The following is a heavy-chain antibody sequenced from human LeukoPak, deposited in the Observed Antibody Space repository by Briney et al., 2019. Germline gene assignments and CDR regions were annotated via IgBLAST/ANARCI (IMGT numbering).Heavy chain of an antibody. CDR2: ISYDGSNK. CDR3: AKSDFKVGYFDY. V-gene: IGHV3-30*18. D-gene: IGHD1-26*01. J-gene: IGHJ4*02. Sequence: PGGSQRLSCAASGFTFSSYGMHWVRQAPGKGLEWVAVISYDGSNKYYADSVKGRFTISRDNSKNTLYLQMNSLRAEDTAVYYCAKSDFKVGYFDYWGQGTLVTVSS. CDR1: GFTFSSYG.